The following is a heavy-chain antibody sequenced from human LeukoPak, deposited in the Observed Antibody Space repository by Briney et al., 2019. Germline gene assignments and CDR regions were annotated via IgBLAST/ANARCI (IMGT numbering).Heavy chain of an antibody. CDR2: ISSSSSYI. J-gene: IGHJ4*02. CDR1: GFTVSSNY. CDR3: AREMGWYFDY. V-gene: IGHV3-21*01. D-gene: IGHD6-19*01. Sequence: GGSLRLSCAASGFTVSSNYMSWVRQAPGKGLEWVSSISSSSSYIHYADSVKGRFTISRDNAKNSLYLQMNSLRAEDTAVYYCAREMGWYFDYWGQGTLVTVSS.